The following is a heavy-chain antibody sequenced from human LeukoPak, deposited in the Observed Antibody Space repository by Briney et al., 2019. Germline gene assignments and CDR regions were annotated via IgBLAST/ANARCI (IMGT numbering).Heavy chain of an antibody. CDR3: AKGGGYEAQYYYYYLDV. V-gene: IGHV3-30*02. Sequence: GGSLRLSCAASGFTISSYGMHWVRQAPGKRLEWVAFIRYDGSNKYYADSVKGRFTISRDNSKNRLYLQMKSLRAEDTAVYYCAKGGGYEAQYYYYYLDVWGKGTTVTISS. CDR1: GFTISSYG. J-gene: IGHJ6*03. D-gene: IGHD5-12*01. CDR2: IRYDGSNK.